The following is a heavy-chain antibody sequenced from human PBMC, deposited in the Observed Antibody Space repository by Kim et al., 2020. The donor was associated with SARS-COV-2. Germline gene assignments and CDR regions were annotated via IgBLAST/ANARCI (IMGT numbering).Heavy chain of an antibody. CDR1: GYTFTRYA. CDR3: ARDGGGIYSLDY. CDR2: INAGIGDT. D-gene: IGHD1-26*01. J-gene: IGHJ4*02. V-gene: IGHV1-3*01. Sequence: ASVKVSCKASGYTFTRYAIHWVRQAPRQRLEWMGWINAGIGDTRYSQKFQGRVTITRDASASTAYMELSSLRSEDTAMFYCARDGGGIYSLDYWGQGTLVTVSS.